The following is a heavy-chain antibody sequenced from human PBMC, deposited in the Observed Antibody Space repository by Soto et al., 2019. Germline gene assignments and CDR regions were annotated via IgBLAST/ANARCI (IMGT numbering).Heavy chain of an antibody. V-gene: IGHV3-15*01. CDR2: LMSKTDGGTT. CDR1: GFDFSKAW. D-gene: IGHD2-2*01. J-gene: IGHJ4*02. CDR3: VAGTGRTDLDY. Sequence: GGSLRLSCAASGFDFSKAWMSWVRQAPGKGLEWVGRLMSKTDGGTTVYAAPVKGRFTISRDDSKNTLYLQMSSLNTEDTAVYYCVAGTGRTDLDYWGQGTLVTVSS.